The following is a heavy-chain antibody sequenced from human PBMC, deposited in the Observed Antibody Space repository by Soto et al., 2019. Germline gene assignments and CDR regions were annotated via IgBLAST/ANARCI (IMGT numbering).Heavy chain of an antibody. J-gene: IGHJ5*02. CDR1: GGSISSSSYY. D-gene: IGHD3-3*01. CDR2: IYYSGST. Sequence: QLQLQESGPGLVKPSETLSLTCTVSGGSISSSSYYWGWIRQPPGKGLEWIGSIYYSGSTYYNPSLKSRVTISVDTSKNQFSLKLSSVTAADTAVYYCASGVRITIFGVVTASSPWGQGTLVTVSS. CDR3: ASGVRITIFGVVTASSP. V-gene: IGHV4-39*01.